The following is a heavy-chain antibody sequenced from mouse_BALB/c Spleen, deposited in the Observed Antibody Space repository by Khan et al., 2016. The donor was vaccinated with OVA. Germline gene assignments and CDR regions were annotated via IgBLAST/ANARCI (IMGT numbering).Heavy chain of an antibody. CDR3: ARKSYMYDFTY. CDR1: GFSLTTYG. Sequence: QVQLTQSGPGLVQPSQSLSITCTVSGFSLTTYGVHWVRQSPGKGLEWLGLIWSGGNPDYNAAFISRLSITQDNSNSHVFLNITSLPATDTSMYYCARKSYMYDFTYWGQGTLVTVSA. CDR2: IWSGGNP. V-gene: IGHV2-2*02. J-gene: IGHJ3*01. D-gene: IGHD2-14*01.